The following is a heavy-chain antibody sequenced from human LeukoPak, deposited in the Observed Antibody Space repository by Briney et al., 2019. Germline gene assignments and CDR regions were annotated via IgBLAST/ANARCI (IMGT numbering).Heavy chain of an antibody. D-gene: IGHD3-10*01. CDR2: IYYSGST. CDR1: GGSISSSSYY. CDR3: ARGSNPYGSGSYYHHDAFDI. J-gene: IGHJ3*02. V-gene: IGHV4-39*07. Sequence: SETLSLTCTVSGGSISSSSYYWGWIRQPPGKGLEWIGSIYYSGSTYYNPSLKSRVTISVDTSKNQFSLKLSSVTAADTAVYYCARGSNPYGSGSYYHHDAFDIWGQGTMVTVSS.